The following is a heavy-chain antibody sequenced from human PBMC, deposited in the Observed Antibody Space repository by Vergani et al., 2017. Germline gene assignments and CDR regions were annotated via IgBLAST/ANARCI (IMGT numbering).Heavy chain of an antibody. CDR3: ARDLSAVPDVNWFDP. CDR1: GFTFSSYA. D-gene: IGHD2-2*01. CDR2: ISGSGGST. J-gene: IGHJ5*02. Sequence: VQLVESGGGVVQPGGSLRLSCAASGFTFSSYAMSWVRQAPGKGLEWVSAISGSGGSTYYADSVKGRFTISRDNSKNTLYLQMNSLRAEDTAVYYCARDLSAVPDVNWFDPWGQGTLVTVSS. V-gene: IGHV3-23*04.